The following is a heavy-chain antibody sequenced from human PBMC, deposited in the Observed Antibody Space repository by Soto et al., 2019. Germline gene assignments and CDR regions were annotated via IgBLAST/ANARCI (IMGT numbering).Heavy chain of an antibody. D-gene: IGHD6-6*01. CDR1: GCSFTSYL. V-gene: IGHV5-51*01. CDR3: ARPISSSSYYYYGMDV. CDR2: IYPGDSDT. Sequence: GESLKISCKGSGCSFTSYLIGWVRQMPGKGLEWMGIIYPGDSDTRYSPSFQGQVTISADKSISTAYLQWSSLKASDTAMYYCARPISSSSYYYYGMDVWGQGTTVTVSS. J-gene: IGHJ6*02.